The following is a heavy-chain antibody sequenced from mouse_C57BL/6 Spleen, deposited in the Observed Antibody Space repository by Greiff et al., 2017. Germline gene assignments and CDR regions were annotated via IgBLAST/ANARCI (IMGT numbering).Heavy chain of an antibody. CDR2: IRLKSDNYAT. J-gene: IGHJ4*01. CDR1: GFTFSNYW. Sequence: EVKLEESGGGLVQPGGSMKLSCVASGFTFSNYWMNWVRQSPEKGLEWVAQIRLKSDNYATHYAESVKGRFTISRDDSKSSVYLQMNNLRAEDTGIYYCTRFIYAMDYWGQRTSVTVSS. CDR3: TRFIYAMDY. D-gene: IGHD1-2*01. V-gene: IGHV6-3*01.